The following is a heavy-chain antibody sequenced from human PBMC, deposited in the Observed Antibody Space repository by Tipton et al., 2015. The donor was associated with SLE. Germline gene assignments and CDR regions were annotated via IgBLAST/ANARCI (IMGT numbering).Heavy chain of an antibody. CDR2: ISSSSSNI. Sequence: SLRLSCAVSGFTFSSYTMSWVRQAPGKGLEWVSSISSSSSNIYYADSVKGRFTISRDNAKNSLYLQMNSLRAEDTAVYYCARKWTYYGGGTCYGEPPDFWGQGTLVTVSS. CDR3: ARKWTYYGGGTCYGEPPDF. V-gene: IGHV3-21*01. D-gene: IGHD2-15*01. CDR1: GFTFSSYT. J-gene: IGHJ4*02.